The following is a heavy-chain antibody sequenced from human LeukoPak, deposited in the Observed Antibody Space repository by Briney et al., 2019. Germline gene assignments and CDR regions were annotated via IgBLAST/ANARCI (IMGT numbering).Heavy chain of an antibody. V-gene: IGHV3-33*01. CDR1: GFTFSSRG. CDR3: TRGVRVVDY. CDR2: IWYDGSNK. Sequence: PGGSLRLSCAASGFTFSSRGMHWVRQAPGKGLEWVAVIWYDGSNKYYADSVKGRFTISRDNSKNTLSLQMNSLRAEDTAVYYCTRGVRVVDYWGQGTLVTVSS. D-gene: IGHD2-2*01. J-gene: IGHJ4*02.